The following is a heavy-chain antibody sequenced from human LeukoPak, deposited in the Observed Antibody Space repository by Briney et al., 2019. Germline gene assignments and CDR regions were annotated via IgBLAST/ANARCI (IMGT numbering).Heavy chain of an antibody. Sequence: GGSLRLSCSASGFTFSSYAMYWVRQAPGKGLEYVSGISSNGGSTYYADSVKGRFTISRDNSKNTLYLQMSSLRAEDTAVYYCVKITSSSGGDYWGQGTLVTVSS. CDR2: ISSNGGST. CDR1: GFTFSSYA. D-gene: IGHD6-19*01. V-gene: IGHV3-64D*09. J-gene: IGHJ4*02. CDR3: VKITSSSGGDY.